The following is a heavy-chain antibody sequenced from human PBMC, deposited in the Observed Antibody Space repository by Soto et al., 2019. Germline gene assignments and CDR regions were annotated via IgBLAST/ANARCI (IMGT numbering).Heavy chain of an antibody. J-gene: IGHJ6*02. V-gene: IGHV1-18*01. CDR3: ARDGDYDSSGYSFSAYYYYYGMDV. D-gene: IGHD3-22*01. CDR1: GYTFTSYG. CDR2: ISAYNGNT. Sequence: ASVKVSCKASGYTFTSYGISWVRQAPGQGLEWMGWISAYNGNTNYAQKLQGRVTMTTDTSTSTAYMELRSLRSDDTAVYYCARDGDYDSSGYSFSAYYYYYGMDVWGQGTTVTVS.